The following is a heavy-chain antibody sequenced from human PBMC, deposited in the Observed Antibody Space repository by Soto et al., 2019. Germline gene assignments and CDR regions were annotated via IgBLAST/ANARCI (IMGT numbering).Heavy chain of an antibody. CDR3: AREEFNYGSGSYYEENWFDP. V-gene: IGHV1-69*04. Sequence: SVKVSCKASGGTFSSYTISWVRQAPGQGLEWMGRIIPILGIANYAQKFQGRVTITADKSTSTAYMELSSLRSEDTAVYYCAREEFNYGSGSYYEENWFDPWGQGTLVTVSS. D-gene: IGHD3-10*01. CDR1: GGTFSSYT. CDR2: IIPILGIA. J-gene: IGHJ5*02.